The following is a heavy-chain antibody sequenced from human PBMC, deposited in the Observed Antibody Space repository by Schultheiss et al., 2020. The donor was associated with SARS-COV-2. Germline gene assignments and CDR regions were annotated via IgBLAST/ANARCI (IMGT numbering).Heavy chain of an antibody. Sequence: GGSLRLSCAASGFTFDDYGMSWVRQAPGKGLEWVSRIKSDGTTIYADSVKGRFTISRDNSKNTLYLQMNSLRAEDTAVYYCARGASHDSSSWFSYYYYYGMDVWGQGTTVTVSS. J-gene: IGHJ6*02. V-gene: IGHV3-20*04. D-gene: IGHD6-13*01. CDR1: GFTFDDYG. CDR2: IKSDGTT. CDR3: ARGASHDSSSWFSYYYYYGMDV.